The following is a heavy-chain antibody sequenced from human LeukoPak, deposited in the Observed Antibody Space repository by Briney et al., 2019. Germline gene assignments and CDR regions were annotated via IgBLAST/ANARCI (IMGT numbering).Heavy chain of an antibody. CDR1: GFTFSNYW. CDR3: SRDSLSSCGGDCYSGLDV. Sequence: GRSLRLSCAASGFTFSNYWTHWVRQAPGEALMWVSRIKSDGSSTTYADSVKGRFTISRDNAKNTLYLQMNSLRAEDTAVYYCSRDSLSSCGGDCYSGLDVWGQGTTVTVSS. J-gene: IGHJ6*02. V-gene: IGHV3-74*01. CDR2: IKSDGSST. D-gene: IGHD2-21*02.